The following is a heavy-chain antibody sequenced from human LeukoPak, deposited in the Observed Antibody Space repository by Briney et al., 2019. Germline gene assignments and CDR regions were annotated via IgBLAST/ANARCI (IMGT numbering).Heavy chain of an antibody. CDR1: GFTFTSSA. V-gene: IGHV1-58*01. CDR2: IVVGSGNT. D-gene: IGHD3-10*01. J-gene: IGHJ4*02. CDR3: AARHLVAQGYYYGSGSYYGDY. Sequence: ASVKVSCKASGFTFTSSAVQWVRQAHGQRLEWIGWIVVGSGNTNYAQKFQERVTITRDMSTSTAYMELSSLRSEDTAVYYCAARHLVAQGYYYGSGSYYGDYWGQGTLVTVSS.